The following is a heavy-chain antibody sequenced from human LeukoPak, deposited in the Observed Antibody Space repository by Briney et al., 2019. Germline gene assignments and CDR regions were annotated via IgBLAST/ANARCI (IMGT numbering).Heavy chain of an antibody. J-gene: IGHJ4*02. Sequence: GGSLRLSCAASGFTVSSNYMSWVRQAPGKGLEWVSVIYSGGSTYYADSVKGRFTISRDNAKNSLYLQMNSLRAEDTAVYYCARDGTMVRGVIIYSDYWGQGTLVTVSS. V-gene: IGHV3-53*01. D-gene: IGHD3-10*01. CDR1: GFTVSSNY. CDR3: ARDGTMVRGVIIYSDY. CDR2: IYSGGST.